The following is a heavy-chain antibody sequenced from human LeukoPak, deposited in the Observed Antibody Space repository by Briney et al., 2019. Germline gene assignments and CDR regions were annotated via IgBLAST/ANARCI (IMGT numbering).Heavy chain of an antibody. J-gene: IGHJ3*02. CDR2: ISSSGSTI. CDR3: ATPSYTAMVSGAFDI. Sequence: PGGSLRLSCVASGFIFSSYEMNWVRQAPGKGLEWVSYISSSGSTIYYADSVKGRFTISRDNAKNSLYLQMNSLRAEDTAVYYCATPSYTAMVSGAFDIWGQGTMVTVSS. D-gene: IGHD5-18*01. CDR1: GFIFSSYE. V-gene: IGHV3-48*03.